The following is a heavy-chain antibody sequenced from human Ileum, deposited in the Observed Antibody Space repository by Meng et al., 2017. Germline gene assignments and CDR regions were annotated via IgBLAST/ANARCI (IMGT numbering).Heavy chain of an antibody. CDR3: ATRDEMRYCGGGGCYSG. CDR1: GFTFSDYA. Sequence: GGSLRLSCAASGFTFSDYAMNWVRQAPGKGLEWVSGISGSGISTYYADSVKGRFTISRDNSKNTLYLQVNSLRPEDTAVYYCATRDEMRYCGGGGCYSGWGQGTLVTVSS. D-gene: IGHD2-15*01. J-gene: IGHJ4*02. CDR2: ISGSGIST. V-gene: IGHV3-23*01.